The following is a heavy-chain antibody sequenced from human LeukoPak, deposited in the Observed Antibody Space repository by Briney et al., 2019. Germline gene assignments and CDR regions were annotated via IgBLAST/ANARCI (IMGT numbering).Heavy chain of an antibody. Sequence: GASVKVSCTASGGTFSSYAISWVRQAPGQGLEWMGGIIPIFGTANYAQKFQGRVTITTDESTSTAYMELSSLRSEDTAVYYCARCTVTTDDYYYYYMDVWGKGTTVTVSS. CDR3: ARCTVTTDDYYYYYMDV. J-gene: IGHJ6*03. CDR1: GGTFSSYA. D-gene: IGHD4-17*01. V-gene: IGHV1-69*05. CDR2: IIPIFGTA.